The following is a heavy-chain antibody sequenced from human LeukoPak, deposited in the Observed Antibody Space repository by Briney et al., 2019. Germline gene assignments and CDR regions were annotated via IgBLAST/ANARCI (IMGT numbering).Heavy chain of an antibody. Sequence: GGSLRLSCAASGFTFSVYGMHWVRQGPGKGLEWVALISHDGGNENYTDSVKGRFTISRDNSKNTVYLQMNSLRPEDTAVYYCAKPRGGYYFDYWGQGTLVTVSS. V-gene: IGHV3-30*18. CDR2: ISHDGGNE. J-gene: IGHJ4*02. CDR3: AKPRGGYYFDY. D-gene: IGHD3-3*01. CDR1: GFTFSVYG.